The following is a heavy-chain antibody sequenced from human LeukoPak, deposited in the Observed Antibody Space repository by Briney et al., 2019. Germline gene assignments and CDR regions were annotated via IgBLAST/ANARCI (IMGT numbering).Heavy chain of an antibody. D-gene: IGHD1-20*01. CDR2: LYYSGST. CDR3: ASPSQYKWNHPTTRAFDI. J-gene: IGHJ3*02. CDR1: GGSISSRSYY. V-gene: IGHV4-39*01. Sequence: PSETLSLTCTVSGGSISSRSYYWGWIRQPPGKGLEWIGSLYYSGSTSYNPSLKSRVTISVDTSKNQFSLKLSSVTAADTAVYYCASPSQYKWNHPTTRAFDIWGQGTMVTVSS.